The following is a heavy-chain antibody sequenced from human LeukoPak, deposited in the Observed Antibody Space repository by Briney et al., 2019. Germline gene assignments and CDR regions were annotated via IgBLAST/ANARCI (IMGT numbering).Heavy chain of an antibody. D-gene: IGHD3-3*01. V-gene: IGHV4-38-2*01. CDR1: GYSISSGYY. J-gene: IGHJ4*02. CDR2: IYHSGST. CDR3: ARHNPYDFWSGVSMGSDY. Sequence: SETLSLTCAVSGYSISSGYYWGWIRQPPGKGLEWIGSIYHSGSTYYNPSLKSRVTISVDTSKNQFSLKLSSVTAADTAVYYCARHNPYDFWSGVSMGSDYWGQGTLVTVSS.